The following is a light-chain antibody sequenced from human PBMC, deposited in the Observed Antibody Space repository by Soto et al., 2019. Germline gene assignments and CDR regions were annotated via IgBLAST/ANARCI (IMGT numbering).Light chain of an antibody. CDR1: QSLVYSDGNTY. J-gene: IGKJ1*01. Sequence: DVVMTQSPISLPVTLGQPASISCRSSQSLVYSDGNTYLNWFQQRPGQSPRRLIYKVSNRDSGVPDRFSGSGSGTDFTLKISRVEAEDVGVYYCMQGTHWLPWTFGQGTKVEIK. V-gene: IGKV2-30*01. CDR2: KVS. CDR3: MQGTHWLPWT.